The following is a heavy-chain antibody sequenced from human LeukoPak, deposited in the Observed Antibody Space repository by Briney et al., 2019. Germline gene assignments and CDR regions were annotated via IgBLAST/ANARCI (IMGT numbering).Heavy chain of an antibody. D-gene: IGHD3-3*01. CDR1: GASISSYSSY. Sequence: SETLSLTCTVSGASISSYSSYWGWIRQPPGKGLEWIGNMYYSGNNYSNPSLKSRVTISIDTSKNQFSLKLTSVTAADTAVYYCASNSAVFGAVRWFDPWGQGTLVTVSS. V-gene: IGHV4-39*07. J-gene: IGHJ5*02. CDR3: ASNSAVFGAVRWFDP. CDR2: MYYSGNN.